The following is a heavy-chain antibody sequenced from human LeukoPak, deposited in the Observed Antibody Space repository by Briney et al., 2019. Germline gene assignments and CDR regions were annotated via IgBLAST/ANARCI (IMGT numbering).Heavy chain of an antibody. D-gene: IGHD3-10*01. V-gene: IGHV3-64*01. J-gene: IGHJ6*02. CDR2: ISSNGGST. CDR1: GFTFSSYA. Sequence: GGSLRLSCAASGFTFSSYAMHWVRQAPGKGLEYVSAISSNGGSTYYANSVKGRFTISRDNSKNTLYLQMGSLRAEDMAVYYCARGEMVRGVIGYYYYGMDVWGQGTMVTVSS. CDR3: ARGEMVRGVIGYYYYGMDV.